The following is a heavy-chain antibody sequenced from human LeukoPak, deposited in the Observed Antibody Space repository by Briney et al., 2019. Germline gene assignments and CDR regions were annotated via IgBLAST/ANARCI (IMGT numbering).Heavy chain of an antibody. CDR1: GFSVSDNY. J-gene: IGHJ5*02. Sequence: GRSLRLSCAASGFSVSDNYMSWVRQPPGKGLEWVALISYGGSSEYLVDSVKGRFTISRDNSKNTVSLQMNSLRPEDTAVYYCARGADTVVDINWLDPWGQGTLVTVSS. CDR2: ISYGGSSE. CDR3: ARGADTVVDINWLDP. D-gene: IGHD3-22*01. V-gene: IGHV3-30*03.